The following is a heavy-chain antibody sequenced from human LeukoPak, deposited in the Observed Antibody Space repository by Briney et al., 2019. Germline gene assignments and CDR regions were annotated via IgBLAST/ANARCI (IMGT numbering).Heavy chain of an antibody. J-gene: IGHJ4*02. CDR2: INPDGSDT. CDR1: GLTFSNVW. V-gene: IGHV3-74*01. Sequence: PGGSLRLSWAASGLTFSNVWMHWVRQTPEKGLVWVPRINPDGSDTIYADSVKGRFTISRDNAKNTLYLHMNSLRVEDTAVYYCASSPNTVGTTDYWGQGTLVTVSS. CDR3: ASSPNTVGTTDY. D-gene: IGHD4-17*01.